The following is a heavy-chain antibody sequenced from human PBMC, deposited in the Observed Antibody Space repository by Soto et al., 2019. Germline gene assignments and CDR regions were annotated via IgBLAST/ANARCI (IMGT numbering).Heavy chain of an antibody. CDR3: TRATFDV. J-gene: IGHJ6*02. CDR1: GFDFTTYA. CDR2: IRFDGIKE. Sequence: PGGSLRLSCAVTGFDFTTYAMHWVRQTPDKGLEWVAIIRFDGIKEFYAESVRGRFTISIDTSKNTVFLQMNNVRAEDTALYYCTRATFDVWGQGTTVTVSS. V-gene: IGHV3-30*02.